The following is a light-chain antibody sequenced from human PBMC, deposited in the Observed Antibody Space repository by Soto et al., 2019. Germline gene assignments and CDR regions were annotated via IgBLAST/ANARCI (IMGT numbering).Light chain of an antibody. CDR3: AAWDDSLNGYV. Sequence: QSVLTQPPSASGAPGQRVTISCSGSSSNIGSNTVNWYQQLPGTAPKLLIYKNNQRPSAVPDRFSGAKSGTSASRAISGLQSEDGADYYCAAWDDSLNGYVFGTGTKVTVL. J-gene: IGLJ1*01. CDR1: SSNIGSNT. CDR2: KNN. V-gene: IGLV1-44*01.